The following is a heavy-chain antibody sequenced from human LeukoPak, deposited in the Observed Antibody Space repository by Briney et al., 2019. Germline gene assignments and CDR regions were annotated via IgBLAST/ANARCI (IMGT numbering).Heavy chain of an antibody. CDR2: IYYSGSS. V-gene: IGHV4-59*08. CDR3: ARRLRQNLFDP. CDR1: GVSISSDY. Sequence: SETLSLTCTVSGVSISSDYWSWIRLPPGKGLEWIGYIYYSGSSNYNPSLKSRVTMSVDTSKNQFSLKLTSVTAADTAVYYCARRLRQNLFDPWGQGTLVTVSS. J-gene: IGHJ5*02. D-gene: IGHD4-17*01.